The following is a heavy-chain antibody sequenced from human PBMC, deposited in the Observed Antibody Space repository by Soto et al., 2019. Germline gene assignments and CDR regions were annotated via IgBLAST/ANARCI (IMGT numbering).Heavy chain of an antibody. CDR1: AGSISSRNW. Sequence: SETLSLTCTVSAGSISSRNWWSWLRQSPTKGLEWIGEIYQSGSTNYNPSLESRVTISVDKSKNQFSLELTSLPAADTAVHYCAKGRLPGSSHRGGPDDFEMWGQGXMVNVSS. CDR3: AKGRLPGSSHRGGPDDFEM. CDR2: IYQSGST. J-gene: IGHJ3*02. V-gene: IGHV4-4*02. D-gene: IGHD6-6*01.